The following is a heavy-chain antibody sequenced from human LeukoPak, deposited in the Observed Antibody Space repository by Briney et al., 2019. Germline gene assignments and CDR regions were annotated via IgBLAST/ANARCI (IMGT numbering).Heavy chain of an antibody. Sequence: SETLSLTCTVSGGSISSYYWSWIRQPPGKGLERIGYIYYSGSTNYNPSLKSRVTISVDTSKNQFSLKLSSVTAADTAVYYCARLVYGSGSSYFDYWGQGTLVTVSS. CDR2: IYYSGST. J-gene: IGHJ4*02. V-gene: IGHV4-59*08. CDR1: GGSISSYY. CDR3: ARLVYGSGSSYFDY. D-gene: IGHD3-10*01.